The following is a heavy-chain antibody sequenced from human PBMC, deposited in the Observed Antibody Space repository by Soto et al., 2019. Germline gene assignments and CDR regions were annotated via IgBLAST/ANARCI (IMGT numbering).Heavy chain of an antibody. Sequence: GGSLRLSCAASGFTFSSYGMHWVRQAPGKGLERVAVIWYDGNNKYYADSVEGRFTISRDISKNTLYLQMNSLRAEDTVVYYCARESGDTAMVPLDYWGQGTLVTVSS. CDR1: GFTFSSYG. CDR2: IWYDGNNK. J-gene: IGHJ4*02. D-gene: IGHD5-18*01. V-gene: IGHV3-33*01. CDR3: ARESGDTAMVPLDY.